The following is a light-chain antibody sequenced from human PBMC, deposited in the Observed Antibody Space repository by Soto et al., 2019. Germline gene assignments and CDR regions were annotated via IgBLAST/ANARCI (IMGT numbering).Light chain of an antibody. Sequence: EIVMTQSPATLSVSPGERATLSCRASQSVSSNLAWYQQKPGQAPRLLIYGASTRATGIPARFSGSGSGTEFTLTISSLQSEDFEVYYCQRYNNWPPVTFGQGTKVDIK. CDR3: QRYNNWPPVT. J-gene: IGKJ1*01. CDR1: QSVSSN. V-gene: IGKV3-15*01. CDR2: GAS.